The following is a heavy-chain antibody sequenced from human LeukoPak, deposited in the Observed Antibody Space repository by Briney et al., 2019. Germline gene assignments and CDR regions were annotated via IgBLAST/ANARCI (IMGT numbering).Heavy chain of an antibody. J-gene: IGHJ4*02. D-gene: IGHD5-24*01. CDR2: IGIDSGNT. V-gene: IGHV3-48*01. CDR1: GFGFSDYS. CDR3: ARDYKYAFDN. Sequence: RLGGSLRLSCAASGFGFSDYSMNWVRQAPGKGLEWISYIGIDSGNTNYADSVKGRFTISGDKAKNSLYLQMNSLRVEDTAVYYCARDYKYAFDNWGQGTLVTVSS.